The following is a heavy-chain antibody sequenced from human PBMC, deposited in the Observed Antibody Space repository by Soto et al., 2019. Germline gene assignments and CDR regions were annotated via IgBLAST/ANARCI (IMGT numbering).Heavy chain of an antibody. D-gene: IGHD3-9*01. J-gene: IGHJ4*02. CDR1: GYTFTSYY. CDR2: INPSGGST. V-gene: IGHV1-46*03. CDR3: ARDRGEGPRYYDILTGYYFDY. Sequence: ASVKVSCKASGYTFTSYYMHWVRQAPGQGLEWMGIINPSGGSTSYAQKFQGRVTMTRDTSTSTVYMELSSLRSEDTAVYYCARDRGEGPRYYDILTGYYFDYWGQGTLVTVSS.